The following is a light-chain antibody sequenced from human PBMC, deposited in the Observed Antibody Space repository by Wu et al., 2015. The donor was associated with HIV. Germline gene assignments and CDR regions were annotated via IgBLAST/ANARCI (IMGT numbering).Light chain of an antibody. J-gene: IGKJ5*01. Sequence: EIVLTQSPATLSLSPGEKATLSCRASQSVNSYLAWHQQKPGQAPRLLIYDASNRATGTPARFSGSGSGTDSTLTISSLEPEDFAVYYCQQYGSSPITFGQGTRLE. CDR1: QSVNSY. CDR2: DAS. V-gene: IGKV3-11*01. CDR3: QQYGSSPIT.